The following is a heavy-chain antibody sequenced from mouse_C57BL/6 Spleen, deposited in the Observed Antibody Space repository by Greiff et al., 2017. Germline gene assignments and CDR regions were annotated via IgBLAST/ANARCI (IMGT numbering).Heavy chain of an antibody. Sequence: QVQLQQSGAELVKPGASVKISCKASGYAFSSYWMNWVKQRPGKGLEWIGQIYPGDGDTNYNGKFKGKATLTADKSSSTAYMQLSSLTSEDSAVYLWARRGHYDYDGFYFDYWGQGTTLTVSS. CDR1: GYAFSSYW. D-gene: IGHD2-4*01. CDR3: ARRGHYDYDGFYFDY. J-gene: IGHJ2*01. V-gene: IGHV1-80*01. CDR2: IYPGDGDT.